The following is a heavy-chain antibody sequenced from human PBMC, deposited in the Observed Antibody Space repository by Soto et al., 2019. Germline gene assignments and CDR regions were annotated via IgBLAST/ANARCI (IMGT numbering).Heavy chain of an antibody. CDR2: ISGSGGST. CDR3: VKGIRRFLEWSTPDY. J-gene: IGHJ4*02. D-gene: IGHD3-3*01. CDR1: GFTFSSYA. V-gene: IGHV3-23*01. Sequence: EVQLLESGGGLVQPGGSLRLSCAASGFTFSSYAMSWVRQAPGKGLEWVSAISGSGGSTYYADSVKGRFTISRDNSKNTLYLQMNSLRAEDTAVDYCVKGIRRFLEWSTPDYWGQGTLVTVSS.